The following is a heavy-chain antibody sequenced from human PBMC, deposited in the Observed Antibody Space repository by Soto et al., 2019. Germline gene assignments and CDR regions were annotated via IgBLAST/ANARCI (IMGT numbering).Heavy chain of an antibody. CDR2: ISGYNGNT. V-gene: IGHV1-18*01. Sequence: ASVKLSCKGSGDTFTTYGISWVRQAPGQGLEWMGWISGYNGNTNYAQKFQDRVTMTTDTSTSTAYMELKSLTSEDTAVYYCARDGCYDSSGYCFDYWGQGTLVTVSS. D-gene: IGHD3-22*01. CDR3: ARDGCYDSSGYCFDY. CDR1: GDTFTTYG. J-gene: IGHJ4*02.